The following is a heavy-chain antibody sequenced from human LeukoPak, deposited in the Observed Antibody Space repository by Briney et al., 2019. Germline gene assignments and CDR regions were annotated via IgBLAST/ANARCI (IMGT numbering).Heavy chain of an antibody. D-gene: IGHD6-19*01. CDR2: ISTSSSYI. J-gene: IGHJ6*03. CDR3: ASVAGQLSFMDV. V-gene: IGHV3-21*01. CDR1: GFTFSSYS. Sequence: GGSLRLSCAASGFTFSSYSMNWVRQAPGKGLEWVSTISTSSSYIYYADSVKGRFTISRDNAKNSLYLQMSSLRAEDTAVYYCASVAGQLSFMDVWGKGTTVTVSS.